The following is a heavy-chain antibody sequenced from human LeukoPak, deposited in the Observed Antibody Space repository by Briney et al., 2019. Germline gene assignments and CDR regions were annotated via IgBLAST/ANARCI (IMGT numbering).Heavy chain of an antibody. D-gene: IGHD2-15*01. CDR3: AKLPPYCSGGSCYPVDY. CDR2: ISYDGSNK. CDR1: GFTFCSYG. V-gene: IGHV3-30*18. J-gene: IGHJ4*02. Sequence: PGGSLRLSCAASGFTFCSYGMHWVRQAPGKGLEWVAVISYDGSNKYYADSVKGRFTIPRDNSKNTLYLQMNSLRAEDTAVYYCAKLPPYCSGGSCYPVDYWGQGTLVTVSS.